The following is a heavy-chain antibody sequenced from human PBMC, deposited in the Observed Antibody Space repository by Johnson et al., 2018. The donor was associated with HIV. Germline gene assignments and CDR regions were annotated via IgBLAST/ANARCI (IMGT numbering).Heavy chain of an antibody. CDR2: ISYDGSDK. D-gene: IGHD2-15*01. CDR3: ARTPIRTSDTGAFDI. J-gene: IGHJ3*02. CDR1: GFTFSSYG. V-gene: IGHV3-30*03. Sequence: QVQLVESGGGVVQPGRSLRLSCAASGFTFSSYGMNWVRQAPGKGLEWVAVISYDGSDKYYADSVKGRFTISRDNSKNTLFLQMNSLRAEYTAVYYCARTPIRTSDTGAFDIWGQGTMVTVSS.